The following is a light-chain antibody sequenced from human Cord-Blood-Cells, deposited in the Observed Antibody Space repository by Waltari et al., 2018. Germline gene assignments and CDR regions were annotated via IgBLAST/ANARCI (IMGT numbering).Light chain of an antibody. J-gene: IGKJ4*01. CDR3: QQRSNWPLT. Sequence: EIVLTQSSATLSLSPGERDTLSGRASQSFSSYLAWYQQKPGQAPRLLIYDASNRATGIPARFSGSGSGTDFTLTISSLEPEDFAVYYCQQRSNWPLTFGGGTKVEIK. CDR2: DAS. V-gene: IGKV3-11*01. CDR1: QSFSSY.